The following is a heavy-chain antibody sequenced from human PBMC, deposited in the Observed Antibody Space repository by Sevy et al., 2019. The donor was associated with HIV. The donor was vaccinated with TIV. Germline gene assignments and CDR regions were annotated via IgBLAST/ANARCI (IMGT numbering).Heavy chain of an antibody. CDR3: ARDPRMYGDYLLAYFDY. D-gene: IGHD2-8*01. J-gene: IGHJ4*02. CDR1: GFTPSTYG. Sequence: GGSLRLSCAASGFTPSTYGMHWVRQAPGKGLEWVAVIGYDGNNKYYADSVKGRFTISRDNSKNTLFLQMDSLRAEDTAVYYGARDPRMYGDYLLAYFDYWGQGALVTVSS. V-gene: IGHV3-33*01. CDR2: IGYDGNNK.